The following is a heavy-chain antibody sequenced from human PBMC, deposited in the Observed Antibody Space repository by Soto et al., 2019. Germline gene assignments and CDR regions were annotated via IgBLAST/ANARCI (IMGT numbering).Heavy chain of an antibody. J-gene: IGHJ5*01. CDR3: VRDRHYDILTGPYNSWFDS. V-gene: IGHV1-18*01. Sequence: ASVKVSCKASGYTFTSYGISWVRQAPGQGLEWMGWISAYNGNTKYVQNVQGRVTMTTDKFADTAYMELRSLRYDDTAVYYCVRDRHYDILTGPYNSWFDSSGPGTQVTVSA. CDR2: ISAYNGNT. D-gene: IGHD3-9*01. CDR1: GYTFTSYG.